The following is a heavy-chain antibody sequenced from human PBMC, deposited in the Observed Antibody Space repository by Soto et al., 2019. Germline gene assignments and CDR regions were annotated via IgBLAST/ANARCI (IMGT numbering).Heavy chain of an antibody. CDR2: MNPNSGNT. V-gene: IGHV1-8*01. J-gene: IGHJ6*02. CDR3: ARDPPRLRYFDWTSYGMDV. CDR1: GYTFSDYD. Sequence: ASVKVSCKASGYTFSDYDINWVRQATGQGLEWLGWMNPNSGNTGYVEKFQGRVTMTRNTSASTAYMELSSLRSEDTAVYYCARDPPRLRYFDWTSYGMDVWGQGTTVTVSS. D-gene: IGHD3-9*01.